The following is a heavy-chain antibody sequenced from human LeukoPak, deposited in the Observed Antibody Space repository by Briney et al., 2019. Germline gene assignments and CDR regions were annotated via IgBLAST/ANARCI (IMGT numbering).Heavy chain of an antibody. Sequence: GGSLRLSCVASGLSFSDYDFIWGRQAPGKGLEWVSSITPTSNYIYYADSVRGRFAISRDNAKSSLYLHMGSLRADDTAMYYCARAITYYDFWSGYYSPMSFDYWGQGTLVTVSS. CDR3: ARAITYYDFWSGYYSPMSFDY. D-gene: IGHD3-3*01. CDR2: ITPTSNYI. J-gene: IGHJ4*02. V-gene: IGHV3-21*01. CDR1: GLSFSDYD.